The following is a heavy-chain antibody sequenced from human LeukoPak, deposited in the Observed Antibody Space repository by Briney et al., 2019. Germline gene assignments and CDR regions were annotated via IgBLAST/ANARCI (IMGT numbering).Heavy chain of an antibody. D-gene: IGHD2-21*01. CDR1: GFTFSSHG. CDR2: IWFDGSNK. J-gene: IGHJ4*02. Sequence: GGSLRLSCAASGFTFSSHGMHWVRQVPGKGLEWVATIWFDGSNKYYADSVKGRFTISRDNSKNTLYLQMNSLRAEDTAVYYCARDLGLPGDWGQGTLVTVSS. V-gene: IGHV3-33*01. CDR3: ARDLGLPGD.